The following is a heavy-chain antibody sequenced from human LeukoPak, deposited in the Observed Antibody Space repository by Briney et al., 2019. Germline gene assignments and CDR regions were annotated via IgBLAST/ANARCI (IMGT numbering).Heavy chain of an antibody. J-gene: IGHJ4*02. CDR1: GGSISSSNW. Sequence: SETLSLTCAVSGGSISSSNWWSWVRQPPGKGLEWIGDSYHSGSTNYNPSLKSRVTISVDKSKNQFSLKLSSVTAADTAVYYCATFAAAAGTGDFDYWSQGTLVTVSS. CDR3: ATFAAAAGTGDFDY. V-gene: IGHV4-4*02. D-gene: IGHD6-13*01. CDR2: SYHSGST.